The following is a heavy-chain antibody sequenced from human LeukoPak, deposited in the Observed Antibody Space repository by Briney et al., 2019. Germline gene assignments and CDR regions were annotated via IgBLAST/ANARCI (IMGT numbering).Heavy chain of an antibody. Sequence: PGGSLRLSCAASGFTFSSYEMTWVRQAPGKGLEWVSYISSSGSTIYYADSVKGRFTISRDNAKNSLYLQMNSLRAEDTAVYYCARTVYYYYYMDVWGKGTTVTVSS. J-gene: IGHJ6*03. CDR2: ISSSGSTI. V-gene: IGHV3-48*03. CDR1: GFTFSSYE. CDR3: ARTVYYYYYMDV.